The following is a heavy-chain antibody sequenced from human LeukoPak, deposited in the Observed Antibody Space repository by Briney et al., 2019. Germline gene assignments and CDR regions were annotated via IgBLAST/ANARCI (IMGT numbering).Heavy chain of an antibody. Sequence: PGGSLRLSYAASGFTFSNYAMSWVRQAPGKGLEWVSGISGSSGSTYYADSVKGRFTISRDNSKNTLYLQMNSLRAEDTAVYYCAKSGFGESASYNWFDPWGQGTLVTVSS. V-gene: IGHV3-23*01. CDR3: AKSGFGESASYNWFDP. CDR1: GFTFSNYA. D-gene: IGHD3-10*01. J-gene: IGHJ5*02. CDR2: ISGSSGST.